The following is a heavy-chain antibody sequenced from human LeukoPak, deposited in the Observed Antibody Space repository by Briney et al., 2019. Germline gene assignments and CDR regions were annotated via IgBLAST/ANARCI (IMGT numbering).Heavy chain of an antibody. Sequence: SETLSLTCTVSGGSISSSSYYWSWIRQPPGKGLEWIGYIYYSGSTNYNPSLKSRVTISVDTSKNQFSLKLSSVTAADTAVYYCARDGGPLSWYDAFDIWGQGTMVTVSS. V-gene: IGHV4-61*01. CDR2: IYYSGST. CDR1: GGSISSSSYY. D-gene: IGHD6-13*01. J-gene: IGHJ3*02. CDR3: ARDGGPLSWYDAFDI.